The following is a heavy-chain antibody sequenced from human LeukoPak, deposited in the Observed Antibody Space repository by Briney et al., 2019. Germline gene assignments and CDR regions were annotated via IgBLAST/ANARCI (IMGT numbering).Heavy chain of an antibody. CDR2: VYYNGIT. CDR3: ASQLGGTTFH. J-gene: IGHJ4*02. CDR1: GGSISSYY. D-gene: IGHD1/OR15-1a*01. V-gene: IGHV4-59*01. Sequence: SETLSLTCTVSGGSISSYYWSWIRQPPGKGLEWIGYVYYNGITNYNPSLKSRVSISLDTSKNQFSLRLNSVTAAETAVYYCASQLGGTTFHWGQGTLVTVSS.